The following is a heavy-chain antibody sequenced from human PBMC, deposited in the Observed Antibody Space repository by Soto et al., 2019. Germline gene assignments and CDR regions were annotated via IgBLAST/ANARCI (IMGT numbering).Heavy chain of an antibody. D-gene: IGHD5-18*01. Sequence: SVKVSCKASGYTFTYRYLHWVRQAPGQALEWMGWITPFNGNTNYAQKFQDRVTITRDRSMSTAYMELSSLRSEDTAMYYCARSGGSYGYGWFDPWGQGTLVTVSS. CDR3: ARSGGSYGYGWFDP. CDR1: GYTFTYRY. V-gene: IGHV1-45*02. J-gene: IGHJ5*01. CDR2: ITPFNGNT.